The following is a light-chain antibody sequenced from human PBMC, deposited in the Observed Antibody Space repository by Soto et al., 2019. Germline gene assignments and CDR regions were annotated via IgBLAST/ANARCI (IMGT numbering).Light chain of an antibody. CDR3: QQSEYRCLT. V-gene: IGKV1-33*01. CDR1: QGINKY. J-gene: IGKJ4*01. CDR2: EAS. Sequence: DIQMTQSPSSLSASVGDRITITCQASQGINKYLNWYQQKLGKAPKLLIYEASNLQRGVPPRVSGSGSGTHFSVSISSLQPEDITTDYCQQSEYRCLTFGGGTKVEIK.